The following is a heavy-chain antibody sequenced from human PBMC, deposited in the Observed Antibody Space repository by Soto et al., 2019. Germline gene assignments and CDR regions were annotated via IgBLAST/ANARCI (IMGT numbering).Heavy chain of an antibody. D-gene: IGHD5-12*01. CDR2: IIPILGIA. V-gene: IGHV1-69*08. J-gene: IGHJ4*02. Sequence: QVQLVQSGAEVNKPGCSVKVSCKAPGGTFSSYTISWVRQAPGQGHEWMGRIIPILGIANYAQEFQGRVTITADKSTSTAYMQLSSLRSEDTAVYYCARDIRDIVARALYYFDYWGQGTLVTVS. CDR3: ARDIRDIVARALYYFDY. CDR1: GGTFSSYT.